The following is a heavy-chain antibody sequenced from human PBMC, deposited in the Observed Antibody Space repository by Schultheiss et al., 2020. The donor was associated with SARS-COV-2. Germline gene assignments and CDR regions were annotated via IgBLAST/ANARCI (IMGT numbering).Heavy chain of an antibody. Sequence: SETLSLTCTVSGGSISSYYWSWIRQPPGKGLEWIGYIYYSGSTNYNPSLKSRVTISVDTSKNQFSLKLSSVTAADTAVYYCARVMQATITSGYYYYYYMDVWGIGTTVTVSS. D-gene: IGHD5-12*01. J-gene: IGHJ6*03. CDR2: IYYSGST. CDR3: ARVMQATITSGYYYYYYMDV. CDR1: GGSISSYY. V-gene: IGHV4-59*01.